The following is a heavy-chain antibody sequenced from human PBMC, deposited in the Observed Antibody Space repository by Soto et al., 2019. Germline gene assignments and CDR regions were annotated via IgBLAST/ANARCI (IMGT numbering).Heavy chain of an antibody. D-gene: IGHD2-8*02. CDR1: GGSFSGYY. J-gene: IGHJ4*02. CDR3: ARDKITGLFDY. CDR2: INHNGST. Sequence: QVQLQQWGAGLLKPSETLSLTCAVYGGSFSGYYWTWIRQPPGTGLEWIGEINHNGSTNYHPSLKRRVTISVDTSKNQFSLKLTSVTAADTAVYYCARDKITGLFDYWGQGTLVTVSS. V-gene: IGHV4-34*01.